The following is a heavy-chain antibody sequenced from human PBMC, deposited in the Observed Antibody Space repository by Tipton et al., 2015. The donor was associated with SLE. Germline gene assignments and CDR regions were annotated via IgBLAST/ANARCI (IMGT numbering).Heavy chain of an antibody. Sequence: GLVKPSETLSLTCTVSGGSISSYYWSWIRQPPGKGLEWIGYIYYSGSTNYNPSLKSRVTISVDTSKNQFSLKLSSMTAADTAVYYCASGIITMKGNWYFDLWGRGTPVTVSS. V-gene: IGHV4-59*01. CDR3: ASGIITMKGNWYFDL. CDR2: IYYSGST. J-gene: IGHJ2*01. CDR1: GGSISSYY. D-gene: IGHD3-22*01.